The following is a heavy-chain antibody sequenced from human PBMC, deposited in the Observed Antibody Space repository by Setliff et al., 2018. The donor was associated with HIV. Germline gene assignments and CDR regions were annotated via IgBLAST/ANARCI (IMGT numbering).Heavy chain of an antibody. D-gene: IGHD4-17*01. CDR1: GYSISSGYY. Sequence: SETLSLTCTVTGYSISSGYYWAWIRQPPGKGLEWIGYTYHAGNAYYNPSLKSRVTISVDTSKNQISLRLNSLTAADTAVYYCARGTTLNVVPDASDIWGQGTMVTVSS. CDR2: TYHAGNA. J-gene: IGHJ3*02. CDR3: ARGTTLNVVPDASDI. V-gene: IGHV4-38-2*02.